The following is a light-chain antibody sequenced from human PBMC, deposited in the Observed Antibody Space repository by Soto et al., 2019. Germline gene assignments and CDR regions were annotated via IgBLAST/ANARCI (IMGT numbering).Light chain of an antibody. CDR3: VLYLGRGISV. J-gene: IGLJ3*02. V-gene: IGLV8-61*01. CDR2: NTN. CDR1: SGSVSTSNY. Sequence: QAVVTQEPSFSVSPGGTVTLTCGLTSGSVSTSNYPSWYQQTPGQAPRTLIYNTNTRSSGAPDRFSGSLLGNRAALIITGAQAEDESDYYCVLYLGRGISVFGGGTQLTVL.